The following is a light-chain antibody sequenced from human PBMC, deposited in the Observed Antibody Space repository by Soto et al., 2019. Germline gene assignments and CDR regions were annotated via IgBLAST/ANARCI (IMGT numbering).Light chain of an antibody. Sequence: DIQMTQSRSTLSATVGDRVTITCRASQSISTWLAWYQQKPGKAPKLLIYDASSLEVGVPSRFSGSGSRTEFTLTLGSLQPDDYGTYYCQQYYDFRTLGQGTKVDSK. V-gene: IGKV1-5*01. CDR2: DAS. J-gene: IGKJ1*01. CDR1: QSISTW. CDR3: QQYYDFRT.